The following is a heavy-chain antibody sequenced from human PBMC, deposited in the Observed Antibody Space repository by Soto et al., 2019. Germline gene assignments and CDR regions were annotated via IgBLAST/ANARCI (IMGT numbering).Heavy chain of an antibody. J-gene: IGHJ4*02. CDR1: GVSISGYY. V-gene: IGHV4-34*01. CDR2: INHSGST. CDR3: ARGGGYCSGGSCYRARGWNDY. Sequence: PSETQSLTSTVYGVSISGYYWSWIRQPTGKGLEWIGEINHSGSTNYNPSLKSRVTISVDTSKNQFSLKLSSVTAADTAVYYCARGGGYCSGGSCYRARGWNDYWGQGTLVTVSS. D-gene: IGHD2-15*01.